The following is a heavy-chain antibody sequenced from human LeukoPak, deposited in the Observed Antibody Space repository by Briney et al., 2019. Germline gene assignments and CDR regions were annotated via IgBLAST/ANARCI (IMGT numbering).Heavy chain of an antibody. CDR1: GGSISSYY. V-gene: IGHV4-4*07. J-gene: IGHJ4*02. D-gene: IGHD6-13*01. CDR3: ARVATIAAAGLIDY. Sequence: SETLSLTCTVSGGSISSYYWSWIRQPAGKGLEWIGRIYTSGSTNYNPSLKSRVTISVDTSKNQFSLKLSSVAAADTAVYYCARVATIAAAGLIDYWGQGTLVTVSS. CDR2: IYTSGST.